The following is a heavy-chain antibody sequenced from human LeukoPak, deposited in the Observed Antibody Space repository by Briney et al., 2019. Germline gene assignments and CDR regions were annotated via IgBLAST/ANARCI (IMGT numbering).Heavy chain of an antibody. J-gene: IGHJ6*02. CDR2: TYYRSKWYN. CDR1: GDSVSSNSAA. CDR3: ARDALVRGVIWYSYGMDV. D-gene: IGHD3-10*01. Sequence: SQTLSLTCAISGDSVSSNSAAWDWIRQSPSRGLEWLGRTYYRSKWYNDYAVSVKSRITINPDTSKNQFSLQLNSVTPEDTAVYYCARDALVRGVIWYSYGMDVWGQGTTVTVSS. V-gene: IGHV6-1*01.